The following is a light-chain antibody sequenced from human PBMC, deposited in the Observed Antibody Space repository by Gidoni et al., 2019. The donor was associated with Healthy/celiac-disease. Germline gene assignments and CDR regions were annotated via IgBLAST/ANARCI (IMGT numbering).Light chain of an antibody. CDR2: SAS. CDR1: QSITSY. Sequence: DIQMTQSPSSLSASVGDRVTITCRASQSITSYLNWYLQKPGKAPKLLIYSASSLQSGVPSRFSGSGSGTDFTLTISSLQPEDFATYYCQQSYSTPYTFXQXTKLEIK. CDR3: QQSYSTPYT. V-gene: IGKV1-39*01. J-gene: IGKJ2*01.